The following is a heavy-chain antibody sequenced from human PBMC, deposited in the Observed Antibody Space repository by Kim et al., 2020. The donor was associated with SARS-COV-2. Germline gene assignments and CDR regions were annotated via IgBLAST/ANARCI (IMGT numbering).Heavy chain of an antibody. Sequence: SETLSLTCTVSGGCISSGGYYWSWIRQHPGKGLECSGYIYYSGSTYDNPSLKSRVTISVDTSKNQFSLKLSYVTAADTSVYYCARNIGITMIVVVTGWFDPWGQGTLVTVSS. CDR1: GGCISSGGYY. D-gene: IGHD3-22*01. V-gene: IGHV4-31*03. CDR3: ARNIGITMIVVVTGWFDP. J-gene: IGHJ5*02. CDR2: IYYSGST.